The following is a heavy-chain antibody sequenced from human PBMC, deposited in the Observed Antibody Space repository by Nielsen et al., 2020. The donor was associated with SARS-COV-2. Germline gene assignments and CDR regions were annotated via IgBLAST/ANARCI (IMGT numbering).Heavy chain of an antibody. V-gene: IGHV5-10-1*01. CDR2: IDPSDSYT. CDR1: GYSFTSNW. Sequence: KVSCKGSGYSFTSNWITWVRQVPGKGLEWVGRIDPSDSYTNYSPSFQGHVTISVDRAISTAFLQWNSLRASDSAMYYCARPASGTYQNPDSWGQGTLVTVTS. J-gene: IGHJ4*02. CDR3: ARPASGTYQNPDS. D-gene: IGHD1-26*01.